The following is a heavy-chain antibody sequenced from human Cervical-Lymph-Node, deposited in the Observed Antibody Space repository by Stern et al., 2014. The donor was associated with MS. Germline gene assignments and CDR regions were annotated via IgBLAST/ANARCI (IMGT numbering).Heavy chain of an antibody. J-gene: IGHJ6*02. CDR1: GFNFSSYA. CDR2: ISYDGSKA. Sequence: VHLVESGGGVVQPGRSLRLSCAATGFNFSSYAMQWVRQAPGKGLEWVAVISYDGSKAYYADSVKGRFTISRDNSKKPHFVHRNSLRLEDTAGYYWASDLLWFGECDWGAMDVWGHGTTVTVSS. V-gene: IGHV3-30-3*01. CDR3: ASDLLWFGECDWGAMDV. D-gene: IGHD3-10*01.